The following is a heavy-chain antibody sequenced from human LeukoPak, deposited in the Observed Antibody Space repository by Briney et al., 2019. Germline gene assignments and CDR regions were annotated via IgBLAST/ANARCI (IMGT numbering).Heavy chain of an antibody. D-gene: IGHD6-13*01. CDR3: ARTRSSSSSWYGQFDY. CDR2: IIPIFGTA. CDR1: GGTFSSYA. V-gene: IGHV1-69*06. Sequence: ASVKVSCKASGGTFSSYAISWVRQAPGQGLEWMGGIIPIFGTANYAQKFQGRVTITADKSTSTAYMELSSLRSEDTAVYYCARTRSSSSSWYGQFDYWGQGTLVTVSS. J-gene: IGHJ4*02.